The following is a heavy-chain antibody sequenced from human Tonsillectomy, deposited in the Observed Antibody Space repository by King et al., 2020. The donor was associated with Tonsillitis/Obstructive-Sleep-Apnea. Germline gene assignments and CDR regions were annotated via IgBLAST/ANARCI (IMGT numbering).Heavy chain of an antibody. D-gene: IGHD3-22*01. V-gene: IGHV3-23*04. Sequence: VQLVESGGGLVQPGGSLRLSCAASGFTFSNYAMGWVRQAPGKGLEWVSGISGSGGSTYYADSVKGRFTISRDNSKNTLYLQMNSLRAEDTAVYYCAKGFYYDSSGFTSEYYFDYWAREPWSPSPQ. CDR1: GFTFSNYA. J-gene: IGHJ4*02. CDR2: ISGSGGST. CDR3: AKGFYYDSSGFTSEYYFDY.